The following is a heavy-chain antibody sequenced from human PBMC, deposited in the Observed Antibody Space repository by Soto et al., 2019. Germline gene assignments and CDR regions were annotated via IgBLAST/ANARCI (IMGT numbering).Heavy chain of an antibody. CDR2: IIPIFGTA. CDR1: GGTFSSYA. D-gene: IGHD3-22*01. Sequence: VKVSCKASGGTFSSYAIGWVRQAPGQGLEWMGGIIPIFGTANYAQKFQGRVTITADESTSTAYMELSSLRSEDTAVYYCARDPSTYYYDSSGLDAFDIWGQGTMVT. V-gene: IGHV1-69*13. CDR3: ARDPSTYYYDSSGLDAFDI. J-gene: IGHJ3*02.